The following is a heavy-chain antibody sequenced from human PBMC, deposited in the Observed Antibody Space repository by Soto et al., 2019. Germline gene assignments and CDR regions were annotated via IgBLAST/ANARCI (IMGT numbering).Heavy chain of an antibody. CDR1: GYTFTSYG. J-gene: IGHJ6*02. CDR3: ARGSAYYYDSSGPPAYYYGMDV. V-gene: IGHV1-18*01. Sequence: GASVKVSCKASGYTFTSYGISWVRHAPGQGLEWMGWISAYNGNTNYAQKLQGRVTMTTDTSTSTAYMELRSLRSDDTAVYYCARGSAYYYDSSGPPAYYYGMDVWGQGPTVTVSS. D-gene: IGHD3-22*01. CDR2: ISAYNGNT.